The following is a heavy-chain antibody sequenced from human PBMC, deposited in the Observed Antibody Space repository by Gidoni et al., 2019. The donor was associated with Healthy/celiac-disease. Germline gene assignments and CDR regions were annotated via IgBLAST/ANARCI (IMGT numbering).Heavy chain of an antibody. V-gene: IGHV1-46*01. D-gene: IGHD4-17*01. CDR1: GYTFTSYY. Sequence: QVQLVQSGAEVKKPGASVKVSCTASGYTFTSYYMHWVRQAPGQGLEWMGIINPSGGSTSYAQKFQGRVTMTRDTSTSTVYMELSSLRSEDTAVYYCARDPEHDYGDYVLAYWGQGTLVTVSS. J-gene: IGHJ4*02. CDR3: ARDPEHDYGDYVLAY. CDR2: INPSGGST.